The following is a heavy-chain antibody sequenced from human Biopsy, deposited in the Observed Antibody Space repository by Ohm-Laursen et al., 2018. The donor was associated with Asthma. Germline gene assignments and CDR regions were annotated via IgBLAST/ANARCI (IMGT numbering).Heavy chain of an antibody. V-gene: IGHV1-69*13. CDR1: GVSLRNYGLSGYG. CDR3: ARGYSGTDRIVYYYSGMEV. J-gene: IGHJ6*02. CDR2: LIPVLGTA. Sequence: ASVKVSCKASGVSLRNYGLSGYGFSWLRQAPRQGLEWMGGLIPVLGTADYAPMFEGRVAITADESTSTAYLELTSLRFEDTAVYYCARGYSGTDRIVYYYSGMEVWGQGTTVTVSS. D-gene: IGHD5-12*01.